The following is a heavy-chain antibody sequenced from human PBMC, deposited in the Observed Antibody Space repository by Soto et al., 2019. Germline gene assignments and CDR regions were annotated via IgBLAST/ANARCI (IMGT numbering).Heavy chain of an antibody. D-gene: IGHD2-21*01. CDR1: GYTFTNHG. CDR2: VSGYNDKT. CDR3: ARDFYPVAYFFDY. Sequence: SVKVSCKASGYTFTNHGISWVRQAPGQGLEWVGWVSGYNDKTKSAQKFQGRVTMTTDTSTSTAYMELRSLRSDDTAVYYCARDFYPVAYFFDYWGQGTLVTVSS. V-gene: IGHV1-18*04. J-gene: IGHJ4*02.